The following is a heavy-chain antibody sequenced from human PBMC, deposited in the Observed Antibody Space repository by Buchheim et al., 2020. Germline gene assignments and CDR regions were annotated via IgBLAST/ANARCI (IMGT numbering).Heavy chain of an antibody. J-gene: IGHJ6*02. CDR1: GFTFSSYG. V-gene: IGHV3-33*01. Sequence: QVQLVESGGGVVQPGRSLRLSCAASGFTFSSYGMHWVRQAPGKGLEWVAVIWYDGSNKYYADSVKGRFTISRDNSKNTLYLQMNSLRAEDTAVYYCARGVVVSSSWHYYYYGMDVWGQGTT. CDR2: IWYDGSNK. CDR3: ARGVVVSSSWHYYYYGMDV. D-gene: IGHD6-13*01.